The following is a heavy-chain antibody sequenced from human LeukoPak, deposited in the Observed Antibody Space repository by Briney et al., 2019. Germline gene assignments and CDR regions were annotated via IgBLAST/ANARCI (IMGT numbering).Heavy chain of an antibody. CDR2: ISSSSSYI. J-gene: IGHJ4*02. CDR3: AKRLRYYYDSSGYYGAYYLDY. Sequence: GGSLRLSCAASRFTFSSYSMNWVRQAPGKGLEWVSSISSSSSYIYYADSVKGRFTISRDNSKNTLYLQMNSLRAEDTAVYYCAKRLRYYYDSSGYYGAYYLDYWGQGTLVTVSS. V-gene: IGHV3-21*04. D-gene: IGHD3-22*01. CDR1: RFTFSSYS.